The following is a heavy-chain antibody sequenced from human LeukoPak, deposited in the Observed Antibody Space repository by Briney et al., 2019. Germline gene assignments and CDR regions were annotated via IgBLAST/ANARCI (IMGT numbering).Heavy chain of an antibody. J-gene: IGHJ5*02. Sequence: SETLSLTCTVSGASISSFYWSWIRQPPGKGLEFIGYVYYTGSTNYTPSLESRVTISVDTSKNQFSLRLSSVTAADTAVYYCARHGYSYTPWFDPWGQGTLVTVSS. CDR3: ARHGYSYTPWFDP. CDR2: VYYTGST. V-gene: IGHV4-59*08. D-gene: IGHD5-18*01. CDR1: GASISSFY.